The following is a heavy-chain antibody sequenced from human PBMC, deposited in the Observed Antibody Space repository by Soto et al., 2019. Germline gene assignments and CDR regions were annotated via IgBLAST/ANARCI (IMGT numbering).Heavy chain of an antibody. CDR1: GGSVSSGGYY. Sequence: SETLSLTCTVSGGSVSSGGYYWSWIRQPPGKGLEWIGYIYYSGRTNYNPSLKSRVTISLDTSKNQFSLELTSVTAADTAMYYRARDPVVSAVTFEYWGPGTPVIVSS. J-gene: IGHJ4*02. V-gene: IGHV4-61*08. D-gene: IGHD2-2*01. CDR2: IYYSGRT. CDR3: ARDPVVSAVTFEY.